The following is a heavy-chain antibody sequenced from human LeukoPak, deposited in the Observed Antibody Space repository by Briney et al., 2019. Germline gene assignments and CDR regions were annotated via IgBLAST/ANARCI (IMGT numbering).Heavy chain of an antibody. Sequence: GGTLRLSCAASGFTFSSYGMSWVRQAPGKGLEWVSAISGSGGSTYYADSVKGRFTISRDNSRNTLYLQMNSLRAEDTAVYYCAKDPPTVGATAPLDYWGQGTLVTVSS. CDR1: GFTFSSYG. CDR3: AKDPPTVGATAPLDY. J-gene: IGHJ4*02. V-gene: IGHV3-23*01. CDR2: ISGSGGST. D-gene: IGHD1-26*01.